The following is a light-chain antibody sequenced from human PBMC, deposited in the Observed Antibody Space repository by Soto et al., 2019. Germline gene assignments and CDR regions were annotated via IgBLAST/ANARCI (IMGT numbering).Light chain of an antibody. CDR3: AAWDDRLSGPLYV. V-gene: IGLV1-47*01. CDR1: SSNNGSNY. Sequence: VITQPPSASGTHRNRGTLWCAGSSSNNGSNYVYWYQQLPGTAPKLLIYRNNQRPSGVPDRFSGSKSGTSASLAISGLRSEDEADYYCAAWDDRLSGPLYVFGTGTKVTVL. J-gene: IGLJ1*01. CDR2: RNN.